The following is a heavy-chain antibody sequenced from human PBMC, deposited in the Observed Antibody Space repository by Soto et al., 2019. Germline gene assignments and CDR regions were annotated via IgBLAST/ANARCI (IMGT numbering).Heavy chain of an antibody. Sequence: PGESLKISCKGSGYSFTSYWISWVRQMPGKGLEWMGRIDPGDSYTNYSPSFQGHVTISADKSISTAYLQWSSLRASDTAMYYCARDLFRCSGGSCYPEDYYYGMDVWGQGTTVTVSS. CDR1: GYSFTSYW. J-gene: IGHJ6*02. CDR3: ARDLFRCSGGSCYPEDYYYGMDV. D-gene: IGHD2-15*01. CDR2: IDPGDSYT. V-gene: IGHV5-10-1*01.